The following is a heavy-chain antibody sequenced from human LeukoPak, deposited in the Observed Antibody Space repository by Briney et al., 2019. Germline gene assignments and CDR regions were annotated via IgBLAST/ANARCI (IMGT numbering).Heavy chain of an antibody. V-gene: IGHV4-34*01. CDR2: INHSGST. J-gene: IGHJ5*02. D-gene: IGHD2-15*01. Sequence: PSETLSLTCAVYGGSFSGYYWSWIRQPPGKGLEWIGEINHSGSTNYNPSLKSRVTISVDTSKNQFSLKLSSVTAADTAVYYCARDQGYCSGGSCYSGWFDPWGQGTLVTVSS. CDR3: ARDQGYCSGGSCYSGWFDP. CDR1: GGSFSGYY.